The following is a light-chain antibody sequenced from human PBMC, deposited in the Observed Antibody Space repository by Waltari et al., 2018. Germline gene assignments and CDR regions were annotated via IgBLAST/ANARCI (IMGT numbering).Light chain of an antibody. CDR1: QSLLSSFNSKTY. CDR3: HHYYIPPLT. J-gene: IGKJ5*01. V-gene: IGKV4-1*01. CDR2: RAS. Sequence: DIVLTQSPDSLAVSLGERATSNCKSSQSLLSSFNSKTYIAWYQQKPGQPPKLLINRASARGSGVPERFSGSGSETDFTLTISSLQAEDVAVYYCHHYYIPPLTFGQGTRLEIK.